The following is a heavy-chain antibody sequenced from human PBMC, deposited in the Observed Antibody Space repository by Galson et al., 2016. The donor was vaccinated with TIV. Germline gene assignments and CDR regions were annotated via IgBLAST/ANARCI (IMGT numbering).Heavy chain of an antibody. V-gene: IGHV3-66*02. D-gene: IGHD2-21*01. CDR2: ISSGGYT. Sequence: SLRLSCAASGLTVKSNYMTWVRQAPGKGLEFVSLISSGGYTFYADSAKGRFTISRDNSKNTVFLQMNSLRPEDTAIYYCARDRRFCGNECYLYYYYGMDAWGQGTTVTVSS. J-gene: IGHJ6*02. CDR3: ARDRRFCGNECYLYYYYGMDA. CDR1: GLTVKSNY.